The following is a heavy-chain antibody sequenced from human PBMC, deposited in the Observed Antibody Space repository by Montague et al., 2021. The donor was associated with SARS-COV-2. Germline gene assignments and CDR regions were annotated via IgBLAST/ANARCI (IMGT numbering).Heavy chain of an antibody. CDR1: GGSISSSNW. J-gene: IGHJ5*02. Sequence: SETLSLTCAVSGGSISSSNWWSWVRQPPGKGLEWIGEIYHSGGTNYNPSLKSRVTISVDKSKNQFSLKLSSVTAADTAVYYCARRYCSSTSCPNWFDPWGQGTLVTVSS. CDR3: ARRYCSSTSCPNWFDP. CDR2: IYHSGGT. D-gene: IGHD2-2*01. V-gene: IGHV4-4*02.